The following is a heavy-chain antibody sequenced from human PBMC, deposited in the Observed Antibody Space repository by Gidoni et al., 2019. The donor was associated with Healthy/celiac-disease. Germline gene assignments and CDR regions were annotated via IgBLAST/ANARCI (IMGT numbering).Heavy chain of an antibody. D-gene: IGHD3-10*02. J-gene: IGHJ3*02. CDR1: GFTFSRYA. CDR3: AKDLFGEI. V-gene: IGHV3-23*01. Sequence: EVQLLESGGGLVQPGGSLRLSCAASGFTFSRYAMSWIRQAPGKGLEWVSAISGSGGSTYYEDSVKGRFTIARDKSKNTLYLQMNSLRAEDTAVYYCAKDLFGEIWGQGTMVTVSS. CDR2: ISGSGGST.